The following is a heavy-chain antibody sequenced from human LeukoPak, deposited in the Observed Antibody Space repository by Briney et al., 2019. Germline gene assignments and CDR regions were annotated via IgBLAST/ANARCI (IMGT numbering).Heavy chain of an antibody. V-gene: IGHV1-69*05. J-gene: IGHJ4*02. D-gene: IGHD2-2*01. CDR1: GGTFSSYA. Sequence: ASVKVSCKASGGTFSSYAISWVRQAPGQGLEWMGGIIPILGTANYAQKFQGRVTITTDESTSTAYMELSSLRSEDTAVYYCARGVVVVPAAFGGYYFDYWGQGTLVTVSS. CDR2: IIPILGTA. CDR3: ARGVVVVPAAFGGYYFDY.